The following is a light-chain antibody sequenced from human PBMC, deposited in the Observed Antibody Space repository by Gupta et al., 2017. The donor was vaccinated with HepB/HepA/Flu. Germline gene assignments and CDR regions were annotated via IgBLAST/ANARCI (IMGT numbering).Light chain of an antibody. Sequence: DIQLTQSPSFQSASVGDRVTITCRASQGISSYLAWYQQKPGKAPKLLIYAASTLQSGVPSRFSGSGSGTEFTLTISSLQPEDFATYYCQQLNSYPPITFGGGTKVEIK. V-gene: IGKV1-9*01. CDR3: QQLNSYPPIT. CDR2: AAS. J-gene: IGKJ4*01. CDR1: QGISSY.